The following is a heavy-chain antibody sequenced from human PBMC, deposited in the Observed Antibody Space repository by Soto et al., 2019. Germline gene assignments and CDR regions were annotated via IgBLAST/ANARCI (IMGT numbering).Heavy chain of an antibody. CDR3: ARDYTSIDTAIVSRAFDI. D-gene: IGHD5-18*01. V-gene: IGHV1-69*13. J-gene: IGHJ3*02. Sequence: GASVKVSCKASGGTFSSYAISWVRQAPGQGLEWMGGIIPIFGTANYAQKFQGRVTITADESTSTAYMELSSLRSEDTAVYYCARDYTSIDTAIVSRAFDIWGKGTLGT. CDR1: GGTFSSYA. CDR2: IIPIFGTA.